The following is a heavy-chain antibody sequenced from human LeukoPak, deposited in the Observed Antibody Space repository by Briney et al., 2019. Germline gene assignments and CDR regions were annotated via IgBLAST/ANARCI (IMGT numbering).Heavy chain of an antibody. CDR2: ISAYNGNT. Sequence: SVKVSCMASGYTFTSYGISRLRQAPGQGLEWMGWISAYNGNTNYAQKLQGRVTMTTDTSTSTAYMELRSLRSDDTAVYYCARGTYYYDSSGYYPIDYWGQGTLVTVSS. V-gene: IGHV1-18*01. CDR3: ARGTYYYDSSGYYPIDY. D-gene: IGHD3-22*01. CDR1: GYTFTSYG. J-gene: IGHJ4*02.